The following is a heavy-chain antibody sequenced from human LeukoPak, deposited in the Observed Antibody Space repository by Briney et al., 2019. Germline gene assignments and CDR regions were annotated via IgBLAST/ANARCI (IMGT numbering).Heavy chain of an antibody. Sequence: GGSLRLSCVASRFTFSSYWMTWVRQAPGKGLEWVANIKEDGSEKYYVDSVKGRFTISRDNAKKSLYLQMNSLRAEDTAVYYCAIAAFDYWGQGTLVTVSS. J-gene: IGHJ4*02. V-gene: IGHV3-7*01. CDR2: IKEDGSEK. CDR1: RFTFSSYW. D-gene: IGHD6-25*01. CDR3: AIAAFDY.